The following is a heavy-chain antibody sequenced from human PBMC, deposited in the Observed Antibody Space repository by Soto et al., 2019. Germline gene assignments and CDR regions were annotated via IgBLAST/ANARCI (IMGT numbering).Heavy chain of an antibody. CDR3: ARDPGEMATMTPRSDWFGP. J-gene: IGHJ5*02. CDR1: GGTFSSYA. CDR2: IIPIFGTA. Sequence: QVQLVQSGAEVKKPGSSVKVACNASGGTFSSYAISWVRQAPGQGLEWMGGIIPIFGTANYAQKFQGRVTITADESTSTAYMELSSLRSEDTAVYYCARDPGEMATMTPRSDWFGPWGQGTLVTVSS. V-gene: IGHV1-69*12. D-gene: IGHD5-12*01.